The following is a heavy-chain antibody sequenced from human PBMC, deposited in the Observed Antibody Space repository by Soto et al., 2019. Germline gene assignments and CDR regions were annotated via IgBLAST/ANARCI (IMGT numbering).Heavy chain of an antibody. CDR2: IYYSGST. CDR3: ASLDYCATGSHQYYAMDV. V-gene: IGHV4-59*01. CDR1: GGSISSDY. D-gene: IGHD3-10*01. J-gene: IGHJ6*02. Sequence: SETLSLTCTVSGGSISSDYWTWIRQPPGKGLEWIGYIYYSGSTNYNPSFKSRITISIDTSKNQFSLKLTSVTAADTAVYYCASLDYCATGSHQYYAMDVWGQGTTVTVSS.